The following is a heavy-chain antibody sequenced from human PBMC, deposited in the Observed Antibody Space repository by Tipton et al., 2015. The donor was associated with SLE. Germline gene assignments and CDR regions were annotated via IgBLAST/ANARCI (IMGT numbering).Heavy chain of an antibody. CDR2: INSDGSVT. J-gene: IGHJ4*02. Sequence: SLRLSCAGSGFTFSFYWMHWFRQAPGKGLVWVSRINSDGSVTHYADTVKARFTISRDNAKNTLYLQMDSLRAEDTAVYYCVRGPPASGQKPLFDFWGQGTLVSVSS. CDR3: VRGPPASGQKPLFDF. CDR1: GFTFSFYW. D-gene: IGHD1-14*01. V-gene: IGHV3-74*01.